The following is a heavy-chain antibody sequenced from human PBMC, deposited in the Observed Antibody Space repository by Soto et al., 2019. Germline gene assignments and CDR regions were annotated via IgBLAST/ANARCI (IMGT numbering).Heavy chain of an antibody. V-gene: IGHV3-15*01. CDR3: TTRPNLRFLELLSPTHSYYYGMDV. CDR1: GFTFSNAW. D-gene: IGHD3-3*01. Sequence: SLRLSCAASGFTFSNAWMSWVRQAPGKGLEWVGRIKSKTDGGTTDYAAPVKGRFTISRDDSKNTLYLQMNSLKTEDTAVYYCTTRPNLRFLELLSPTHSYYYGMDVWGQGTKVT. J-gene: IGHJ6*02. CDR2: IKSKTDGGTT.